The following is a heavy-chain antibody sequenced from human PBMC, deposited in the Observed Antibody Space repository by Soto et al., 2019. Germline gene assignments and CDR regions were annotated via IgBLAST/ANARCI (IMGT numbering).Heavy chain of an antibody. CDR2: TYYRSKWYN. CDR3: AREQVDCSGGSCYSRGFDF. CDR1: GDSVSSNSAA. V-gene: IGHV6-1*01. D-gene: IGHD2-15*01. Sequence: SQTLSLTCAISGDSVSSNSAAWNWIRQSQSRGLEWLGRTYYRSKWYNDYAVSVQSRITINPDTSKNQFSLQLNSVTPEDTAVYYCAREQVDCSGGSCYSRGFDFWGQGTLVTVSS. J-gene: IGHJ4*02.